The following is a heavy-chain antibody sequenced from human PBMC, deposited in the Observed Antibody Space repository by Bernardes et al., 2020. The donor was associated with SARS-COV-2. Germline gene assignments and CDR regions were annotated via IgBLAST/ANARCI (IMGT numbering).Heavy chain of an antibody. D-gene: IGHD3-22*01. Sequence: ASVKVSCKASGYIFTGYYMHWERQAPGQGLEWMGWINPNSGGTNYAQKFQGRVTMTRDTSISTAYMELSRLRSDDTAVYYCAIPPTNYDRYGMDVWGQGTTVTVSS. CDR2: INPNSGGT. CDR3: AIPPTNYDRYGMDV. CDR1: GYIFTGYY. V-gene: IGHV1-2*02. J-gene: IGHJ6*02.